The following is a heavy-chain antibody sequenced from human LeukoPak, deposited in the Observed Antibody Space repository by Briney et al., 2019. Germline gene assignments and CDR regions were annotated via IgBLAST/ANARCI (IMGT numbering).Heavy chain of an antibody. Sequence: SETLSLTCTVSGGSISSDSYYWGWIRQPPGKGLEWIGTIYYSGSTYYHPSLRGPVPISVDPSKKQFSLKLNSVTAADTAVYYCARRFADFRFDPWGQGTLVTVSS. V-gene: IGHV4-39*01. CDR1: GGSISSDSYY. D-gene: IGHD3-3*01. CDR3: ARRFADFRFDP. J-gene: IGHJ5*02. CDR2: IYYSGST.